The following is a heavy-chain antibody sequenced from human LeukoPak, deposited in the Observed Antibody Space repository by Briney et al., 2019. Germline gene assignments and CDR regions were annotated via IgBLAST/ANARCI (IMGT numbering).Heavy chain of an antibody. V-gene: IGHV3-30*18. J-gene: IGHJ4*02. D-gene: IGHD6-19*01. CDR1: GYPFSGSD. Sequence: GGSLRLSCAASGYPFSGSDIHWVRQDPGKGLEWVAFVSHEGSSKFYAESVKGRFGISRDNSKSTTYLQMNGLRADDTAVYYCAKTTGGWPRFFDHWGQGTLVAVPS. CDR2: VSHEGSSK. CDR3: AKTTGGWPRFFDH.